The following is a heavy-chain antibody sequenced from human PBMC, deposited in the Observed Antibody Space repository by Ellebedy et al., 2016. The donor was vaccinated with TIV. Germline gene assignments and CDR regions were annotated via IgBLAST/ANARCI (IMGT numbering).Heavy chain of an antibody. CDR3: AREHSGSYGRDAFDL. V-gene: IGHV1-69*06. Sequence: AASVKVSCKASGGTFSSSTISWVRQAPGQGLEWMGGIIPLFDTSNYAQKFQGRVTITADKSTSTAYMELGSLTSEDTAVDFCAREHSGSYGRDAFDLWGEGTMVIVSS. D-gene: IGHD1-26*01. CDR2: IIPLFDTS. CDR1: GGTFSSST. J-gene: IGHJ3*01.